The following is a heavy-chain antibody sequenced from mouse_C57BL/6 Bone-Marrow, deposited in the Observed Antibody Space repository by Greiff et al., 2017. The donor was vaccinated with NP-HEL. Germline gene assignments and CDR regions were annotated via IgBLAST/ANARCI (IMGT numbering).Heavy chain of an antibody. CDR3: ARHYYSNYFDY. V-gene: IGHV5-6*01. Sequence: EVKLVESGGDLVKPGGSLKLSCAASGFTFSSYGMSWVRQTPDQRLEWVATISSGGSYTYYPDSVKGRFTISRDNAKNTLYLQMSSLKSEDTAMYYCARHYYSNYFDYWGQGTTLTVCS. CDR2: ISSGGSYT. D-gene: IGHD2-5*01. CDR1: GFTFSSYG. J-gene: IGHJ2*01.